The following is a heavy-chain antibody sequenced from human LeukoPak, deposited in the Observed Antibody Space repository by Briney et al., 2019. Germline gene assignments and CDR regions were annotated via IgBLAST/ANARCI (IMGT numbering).Heavy chain of an antibody. CDR3: AEECSGSYYYYYYGMDV. J-gene: IGHJ6*04. CDR2: ISYDGSNN. CDR1: GFTFSSYG. Sequence: GRSLRLSCAASGFTFSSYGMHWVRQAPGKGLEWVAVISYDGSNNYYADSVKGRFTISRDNSKNTLYLQMNSLRAEDTAVYYCAEECSGSYYYYYYGMDVWGKGTTVTVSS. D-gene: IGHD3-10*02. V-gene: IGHV3-30*18.